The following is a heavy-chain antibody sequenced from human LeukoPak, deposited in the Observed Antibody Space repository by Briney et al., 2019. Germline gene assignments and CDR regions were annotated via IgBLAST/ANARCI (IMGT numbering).Heavy chain of an antibody. CDR1: GFTFSSYA. D-gene: IGHD3-3*01. CDR3: ARDSKTYYDFWSGYRGHYFDY. V-gene: IGHV3-30-3*01. J-gene: IGHJ4*02. CDR2: ISYDGSNK. Sequence: GWSLRLSCAASGFTFSSYAMHWVRQAPGKGLEWVAVISYDGSNKYYADSVKGRFTISRDNSKNTLYLQMNSLRAEDTAVYYCARDSKTYYDFWSGYRGHYFDYWGQGTLVTVSS.